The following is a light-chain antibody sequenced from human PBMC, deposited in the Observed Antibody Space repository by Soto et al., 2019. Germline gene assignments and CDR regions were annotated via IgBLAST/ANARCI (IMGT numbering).Light chain of an antibody. Sequence: ETVITHSPATLSVSPGDRVTLSCRASQTVHTNLAWFQQKPGQAPKLLIYGASTRDTGVPARFTGSGSGTEFTLTISSLQPDDFATYYCQQYNSYSPTFGQGTKVDNK. CDR1: QTVHTN. CDR3: QQYNSYSPT. J-gene: IGKJ1*01. V-gene: IGKV3-15*01. CDR2: GAS.